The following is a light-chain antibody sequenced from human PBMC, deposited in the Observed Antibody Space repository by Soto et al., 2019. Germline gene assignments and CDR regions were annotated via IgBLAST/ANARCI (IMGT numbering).Light chain of an antibody. Sequence: IVLAQSPATLSLSPGERATLSCRASQSVSSHLAWYQQKPGQAPRLLIYGASSRATGIPDRFSGSGSGTDFTLTISRLEPEDFAVYYCQQYGSSPWTFGQGTKVDIK. J-gene: IGKJ1*01. CDR2: GAS. CDR3: QQYGSSPWT. V-gene: IGKV3-20*01. CDR1: QSVSSH.